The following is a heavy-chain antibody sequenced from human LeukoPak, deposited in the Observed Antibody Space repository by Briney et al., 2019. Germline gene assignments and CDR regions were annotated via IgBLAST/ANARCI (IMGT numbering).Heavy chain of an antibody. D-gene: IGHD3-9*01. CDR2: ISAYNGNT. J-gene: IGHJ4*02. V-gene: IGHV1-18*01. CDR3: ARDYYYDILTGYRY. CDR1: GYTFTSYG. Sequence: ASVKVSCKASGYTFTSYGISWERQAPGQGLEWMGWISAYNGNTNYAQKFQGRVTLTTDTSTSTSYMELRSLRSDDTAVYYCARDYYYDILTGYRYWGQGTLVTVSS.